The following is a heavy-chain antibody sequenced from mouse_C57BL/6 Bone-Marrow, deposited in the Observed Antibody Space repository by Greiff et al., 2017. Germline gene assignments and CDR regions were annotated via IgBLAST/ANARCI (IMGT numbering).Heavy chain of an antibody. J-gene: IGHJ3*01. CDR3: TPRCGNYGAY. CDR2: IDPETGGT. V-gene: IGHV1-15*01. Sequence: VQLQESGAELVRPGASVTLSCKASGYTFTDYEMHWVKQTPVHGLEWIGAIDPETGGTAYNQKFKGKAILTADKSSSTAYMELRSLTSEDSAVYYCTPRCGNYGAYWGQGTLVTVSA. D-gene: IGHD2-1*01. CDR1: GYTFTDYE.